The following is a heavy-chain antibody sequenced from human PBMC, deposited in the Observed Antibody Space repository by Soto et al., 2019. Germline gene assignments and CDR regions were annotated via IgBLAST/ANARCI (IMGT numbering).Heavy chain of an antibody. Sequence: SETLSLTCAVYGGSFSGYYWSWIRQPPGKGLEWIGEINHSGSTNYNPSLKSRVTISVDTSKNQFSLKLSSVTAADTAVYYCARSGVLLWFGYWFDPWGQGTLVTVAS. D-gene: IGHD3-10*01. CDR1: GGSFSGYY. V-gene: IGHV4-34*01. CDR3: ARSGVLLWFGYWFDP. J-gene: IGHJ5*02. CDR2: INHSGST.